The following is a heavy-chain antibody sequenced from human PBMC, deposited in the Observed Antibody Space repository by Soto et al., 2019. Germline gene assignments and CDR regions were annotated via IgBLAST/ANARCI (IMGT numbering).Heavy chain of an antibody. Sequence: QVQLVESRGGVVQPGRSLRLSCAASGFTFSSYGMHWVRQAPGKGLEWVAVIWYDGSNKYYADSVKGRFTISRDNSKNTLYLQMNSLRAEDTAVYYCARESPPYSSGSHGAFDIWGQGTMVTVSS. CDR3: ARESPPYSSGSHGAFDI. D-gene: IGHD6-19*01. V-gene: IGHV3-33*01. CDR1: GFTFSSYG. CDR2: IWYDGSNK. J-gene: IGHJ3*02.